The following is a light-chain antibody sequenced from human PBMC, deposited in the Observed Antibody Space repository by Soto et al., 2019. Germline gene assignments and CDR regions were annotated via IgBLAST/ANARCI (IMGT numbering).Light chain of an antibody. CDR2: DVS. Sequence: QSALTQPRSVSGSPGQSVTISCTGTSSDVGGYNYVSWYQQHPGKAPKLMIYDVSQRPSGVPDRFSASKSGNTASLTISGLQAEDEADYYCCSYAGSSYAGSSVVFGGGTKLTVL. V-gene: IGLV2-11*01. J-gene: IGLJ2*01. CDR3: CSYAGSSYAGSSVV. CDR1: SSDVGGYNY.